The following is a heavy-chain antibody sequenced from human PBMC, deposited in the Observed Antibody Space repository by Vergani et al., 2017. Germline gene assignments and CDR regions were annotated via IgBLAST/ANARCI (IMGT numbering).Heavy chain of an antibody. CDR3: ATKSCGTPGCQIGYFRE. CDR1: GFMFSNSW. V-gene: IGHV3-7*01. D-gene: IGHD1-1*01. Sequence: EVQLVESGGGLVQPGGSLRLSCAASGFMFSNSWMNWVRQAPGKGLEWVANIKQDGSEKYYVDSVRGRFTISRDNAKNSLYLQMNSLRAEDTAVYYCATKSCGTPGCQIGYFREWGQGTLVTVSS. CDR2: IKQDGSEK. J-gene: IGHJ1*01.